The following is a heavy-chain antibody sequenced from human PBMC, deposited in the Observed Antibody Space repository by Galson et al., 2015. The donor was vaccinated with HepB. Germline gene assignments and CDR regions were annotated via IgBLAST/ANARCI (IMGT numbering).Heavy chain of an antibody. V-gene: IGHV4-59*01. CDR1: GGSISSYY. CDR3: ARDNYYGWYWFDP. D-gene: IGHD3-10*01. CDR2: IYYSGST. Sequence: ETLSLTCTVSGGSISSYYWSWIRQPPGKGLEWIGYIYYSGSTNYNPSLKSRVTISVDTSKNQFSLKLSSVTAADTAVYYCARDNYYGWYWFDPWGQGTLVTVSS. J-gene: IGHJ5*02.